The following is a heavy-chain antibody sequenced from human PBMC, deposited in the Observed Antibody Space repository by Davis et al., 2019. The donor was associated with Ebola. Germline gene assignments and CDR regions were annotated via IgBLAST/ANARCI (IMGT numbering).Heavy chain of an antibody. J-gene: IGHJ4*02. Sequence: GESLKISCAVSGFSFSSYWMSWVRQAPGKGLEWVANIKQDGSEKYYVDSVKGRFTISRDNAKNSLYLQMNSLRAEDTAVYYCARDFFLFREGAPNYDSSGCIDYWGQGTLVTVSS. CDR2: IKQDGSEK. V-gene: IGHV3-7*01. D-gene: IGHD3-22*01. CDR1: GFSFSSYW. CDR3: ARDFFLFREGAPNYDSSGCIDY.